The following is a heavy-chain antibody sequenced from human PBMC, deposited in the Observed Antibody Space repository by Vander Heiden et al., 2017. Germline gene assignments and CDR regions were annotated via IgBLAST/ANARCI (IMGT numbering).Heavy chain of an antibody. J-gene: IGHJ6*02. CDR1: GSPCTSYV. D-gene: IGHD4-17*01. CDR3: ARTYDYGDYNYYYYGMDV. CDR2: IWYDGSNK. V-gene: IGHV3-33*01. Sequence: VQPVQAGRVRVQPAMSLRISCDASGSPCTSYVMHSVRQAPGKGLEWVAVIWYDGSNKYYADTVKGRFTISRDNSKNTLYLQMNSLRAEDTAVYYCARTYDYGDYNYYYYGMDVWGQGTTVTVSS.